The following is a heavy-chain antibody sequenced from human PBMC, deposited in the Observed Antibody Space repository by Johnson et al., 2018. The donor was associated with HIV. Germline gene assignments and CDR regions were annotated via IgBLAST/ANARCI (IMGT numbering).Heavy chain of an antibody. CDR3: ATVWRNEGRHAFDV. CDR2: ISSSGGTI. Sequence: QVQLVESGGGLVKPGGSLRLSCAASGFTFSDYYMTWIRQAPGKGLEWVSYISSSGGTIYYTDSVKGRFTISRENAKNSLYLHRNSLRAEDAAVYYCATVWRNEGRHAFDVWGQGTMVTVSS. D-gene: IGHD1-1*01. J-gene: IGHJ3*01. CDR1: GFTFSDYY. V-gene: IGHV3-11*01.